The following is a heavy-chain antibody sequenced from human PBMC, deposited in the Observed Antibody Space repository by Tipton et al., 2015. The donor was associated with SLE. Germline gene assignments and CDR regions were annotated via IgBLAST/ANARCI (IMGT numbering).Heavy chain of an antibody. CDR1: GGSISSSSYY. D-gene: IGHD5-18*01. CDR3: ARQEGYSYGDFDY. V-gene: IGHV4-39*01. Sequence: TLSLTCTVSGGSISSSSYYWGWIRQPPGKGLEWIGSIYYSGSTYYNPSLKSRVTISVDTSKNQFSLKLSSVTAADTAVYYCARQEGYSYGDFDYWGQGTLVTASS. J-gene: IGHJ4*02. CDR2: IYYSGST.